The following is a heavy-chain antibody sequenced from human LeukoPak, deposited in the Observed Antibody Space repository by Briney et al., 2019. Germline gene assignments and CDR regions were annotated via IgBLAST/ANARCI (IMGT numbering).Heavy chain of an antibody. V-gene: IGHV5-51*01. D-gene: IGHD1-26*01. J-gene: IGHJ6*03. Sequence: GESLKISCKGSGYSFTSYWIGWMRQMPGKGLEWMGIIYPGDSDTRYSPSFQGQVTISADKSISTAYLQWSSLKASDTAMYYCARHHAGIYSGSPDYYYYYMDVWGKGTTVTVSS. CDR1: GYSFTSYW. CDR3: ARHHAGIYSGSPDYYYYYMDV. CDR2: IYPGDSDT.